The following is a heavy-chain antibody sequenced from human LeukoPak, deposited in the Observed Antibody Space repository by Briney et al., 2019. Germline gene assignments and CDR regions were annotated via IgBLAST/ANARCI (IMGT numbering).Heavy chain of an antibody. CDR1: GGSISSYY. Sequence: SETLSLTCTVSGGSISSYYWSWIRQPPGKGLEWIGYIYYSGSTNYNPSLKSRVTISVDTSKNQFSLKLSSVTAADTAVYYCARVSVVVAPSHYYYGMDVWGQGTTVTVSS. D-gene: IGHD2-15*01. CDR3: ARVSVVVAPSHYYYGMDV. CDR2: IYYSGST. V-gene: IGHV4-59*01. J-gene: IGHJ6*02.